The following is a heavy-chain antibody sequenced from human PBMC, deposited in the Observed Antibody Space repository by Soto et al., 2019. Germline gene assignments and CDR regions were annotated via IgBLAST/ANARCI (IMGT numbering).Heavy chain of an antibody. J-gene: IGHJ4*02. Sequence: QVQLVESGGGVVQPGRSLRLSCAASGFTFSSYGMHWVRQAPGKGLEWVAVIYYDGSNKYYADSVKGRFTISRDNYKNTLYLQTKSRRAEDTALYYCARAQYSSSWYPFDYWGQGTLVTVSS. D-gene: IGHD6-13*01. CDR3: ARAQYSSSWYPFDY. V-gene: IGHV3-33*01. CDR1: GFTFSSYG. CDR2: IYYDGSNK.